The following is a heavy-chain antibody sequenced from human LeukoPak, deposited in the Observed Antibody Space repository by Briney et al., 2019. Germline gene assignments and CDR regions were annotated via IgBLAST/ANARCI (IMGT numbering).Heavy chain of an antibody. CDR3: ARDKSRGRGDYLDY. D-gene: IGHD5-24*01. CDR1: GFSFTTYT. CDR2: TSTRPDYK. J-gene: IGHJ4*02. V-gene: IGHV3-21*01. Sequence: VGSLRLSCAASGFSFTTYTINWVRQAPGKGLEWVSSTSTRPDYKYYADSVKGRFTISRDNAKNSVSLQMNSLRAEDTAVYYCARDKSRGRGDYLDYWGQGTLVTVSS.